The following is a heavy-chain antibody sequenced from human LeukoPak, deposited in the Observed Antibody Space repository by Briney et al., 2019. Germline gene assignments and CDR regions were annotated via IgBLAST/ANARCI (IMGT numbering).Heavy chain of an antibody. CDR1: GFTFSNAW. V-gene: IGHV3-15*01. CDR3: TTDAIRYYDILTGYYHSVDY. J-gene: IGHJ4*02. CDR2: IKSKTDGGTT. Sequence: GGSLRLSCAASGFTFSNAWMSWVRQAPGKGLEWVGRIKSKTDGGTTDYAAPVKGRFTISRDDSKNTLYLQMNSLKTEDTAVYYCTTDAIRYYDILTGYYHSVDYWGQGTLVTVSS. D-gene: IGHD3-9*01.